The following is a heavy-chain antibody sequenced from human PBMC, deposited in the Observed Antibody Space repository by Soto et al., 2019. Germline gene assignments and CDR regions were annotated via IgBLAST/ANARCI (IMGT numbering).Heavy chain of an antibody. CDR3: ANHGGFDF. Sequence: EGQLLQSGGGLVQPGESLRLSCAASGFTFSSSGMSWVRQAPGKGMEWVSSISIRGDYRYYADSVKGRFTISRDYSKNTLYLQMSSQTAEDTALYYCANHGGFDFWCQGTMVAVSS. CDR1: GFTFSSSG. J-gene: IGHJ3*01. CDR2: ISIRGDYR. V-gene: IGHV3-23*01. D-gene: IGHD4-17*01.